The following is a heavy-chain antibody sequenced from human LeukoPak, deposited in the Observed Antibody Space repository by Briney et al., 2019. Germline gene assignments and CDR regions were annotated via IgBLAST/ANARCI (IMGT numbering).Heavy chain of an antibody. D-gene: IGHD3-10*01. V-gene: IGHV4-34*01. CDR1: GGSFSGYY. CDR3: ARGRGSGSYYYYYYYMDV. CDR2: INHSGST. Sequence: SETLSLTCAVYGGSFSGYYWSWIRQPPGKGLEWIGEINHSGSTNYNPSLKSRVTISVDTSKNQFSLKLSSVAAADTAVYYCARGRGSGSYYYYYYYMDVWGKGTTVTVSS. J-gene: IGHJ6*03.